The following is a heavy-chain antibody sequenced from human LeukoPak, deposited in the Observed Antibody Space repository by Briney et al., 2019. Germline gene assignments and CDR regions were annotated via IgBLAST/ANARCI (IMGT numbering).Heavy chain of an antibody. CDR1: GFTFSSYG. J-gene: IGHJ4*02. CDR2: ISSSSSTI. V-gene: IGHV3-48*04. D-gene: IGHD3-10*01. CDR3: VRTTGTISDDFDY. Sequence: PGRSLRLSCAASGFTFSSYGMHWVRQAPGKGPEWVSYISSSSSTIFYADSVEGRFTISRDNAKNSLYLQMNSLRVDESAVYYCVRTTGTISDDFDYWGQGTLVTVSS.